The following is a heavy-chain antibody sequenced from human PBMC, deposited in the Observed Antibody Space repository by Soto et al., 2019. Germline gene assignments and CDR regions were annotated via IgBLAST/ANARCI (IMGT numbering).Heavy chain of an antibody. CDR3: ARGYGDWGYYYYCLDV. V-gene: IGHV1-8*01. D-gene: IGHD4-17*01. CDR2: MNPNSGNT. Sequence: QVQLVQSGAEVKKPGASVKVSCKDSGYTFTSYDINWVRQATGQGLEWMGWMNPNSGNTGYAQKFQGRGTMTRNTYICTASMELSSLRSEDTAVYYCARGYGDWGYYYYCLDVWGQGTTFTVSS. J-gene: IGHJ6*02. CDR1: GYTFTSYD.